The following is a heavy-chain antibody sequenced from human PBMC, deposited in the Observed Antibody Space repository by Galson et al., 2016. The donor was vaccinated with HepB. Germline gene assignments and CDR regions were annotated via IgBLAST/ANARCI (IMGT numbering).Heavy chain of an antibody. CDR3: ARDGRRGYDMDV. J-gene: IGHJ6*02. CDR2: IASNRRTI. V-gene: IGHV3-48*02. CDR1: GFTVSTNY. Sequence: SLRLSCAASGFTVSTNYMRWVRQAPGKGLEWVSYIASNRRTIYYADSARGRFTISRDNAKNSLYLQMNSLRDEDTAVYYCARDGRRGYDMDVWGQGTTVTVSS.